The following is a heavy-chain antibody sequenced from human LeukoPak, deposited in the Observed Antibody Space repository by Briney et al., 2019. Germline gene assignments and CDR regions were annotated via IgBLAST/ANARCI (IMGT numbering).Heavy chain of an antibody. J-gene: IGHJ3*02. CDR1: GFTFNYAW. V-gene: IGHV3-15*01. D-gene: IGHD1-14*01. CDR3: TSYNTRDAFHI. Sequence: GGSLRLSCAVSGFTFNYAWMSWVRQAPGKGLEGVGRIKSKIDGGTTDYAARVKGRFTIARDDSKNTLYLEMNSLKTEDTAVYYCTSYNTRDAFHIWGQGTMVTVSS. CDR2: IKSKIDGGTT.